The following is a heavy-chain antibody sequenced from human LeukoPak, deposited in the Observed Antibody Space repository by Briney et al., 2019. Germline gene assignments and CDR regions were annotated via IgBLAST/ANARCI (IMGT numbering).Heavy chain of an antibody. V-gene: IGHV4-61*02. Sequence: SETLSLTCTVSGGSISSGSYYWSWIRQPAGKGLEWIGRIYTSGSTNYNPSLKSRVTISVGTSKNQFSLKLSSVTAADTAVYYCARLEMATHYYYYYMDVWGKGTTVTVSS. CDR2: IYTSGST. J-gene: IGHJ6*03. D-gene: IGHD5-24*01. CDR3: ARLEMATHYYYYYMDV. CDR1: GGSISSGSYY.